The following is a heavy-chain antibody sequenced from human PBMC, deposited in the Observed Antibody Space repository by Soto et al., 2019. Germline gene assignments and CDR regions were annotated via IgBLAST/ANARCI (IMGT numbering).Heavy chain of an antibody. V-gene: IGHV4-39*01. Sequence: SETLSLTCTVSGGSISSSSYYWGWIRQPPGKEMEWIGSFYYSGSTYYNPSLKSRVTLSVDTSKNQFSLKLSSVTAADMAVYYCARLGGSYAVPHFDYWGQGTLVTVSS. J-gene: IGHJ4*02. CDR2: FYYSGST. CDR3: ARLGGSYAVPHFDY. D-gene: IGHD1-26*01. CDR1: GGSISSSSYY.